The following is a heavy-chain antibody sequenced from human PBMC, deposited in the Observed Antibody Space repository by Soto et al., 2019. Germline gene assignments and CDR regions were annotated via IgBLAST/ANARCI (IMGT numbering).Heavy chain of an antibody. CDR1: GFTFSTYW. Sequence: EVQLVESGGGLVQPGGSLRLPCAASGFTFSTYWMTWVRQPPGKGLEWVASINQDGSERYYVDSVRGRFTISRDNAKNSRSLQMNSLRAEVTAVYYCVCGGNFFVYWGQGTLVTVSP. D-gene: IGHD3-16*01. J-gene: IGHJ4*02. CDR2: INQDGSER. CDR3: VCGGNFFVY. V-gene: IGHV3-7*01.